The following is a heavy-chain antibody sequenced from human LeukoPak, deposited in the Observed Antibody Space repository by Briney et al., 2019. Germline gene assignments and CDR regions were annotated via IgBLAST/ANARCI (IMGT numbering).Heavy chain of an antibody. CDR1: GFTFSSYW. D-gene: IGHD2-15*01. CDR2: ISSSSSTI. V-gene: IGHV3-48*04. J-gene: IGHJ5*02. CDR3: ARALIWGYCSGGSCPFDP. Sequence: GGSLRLSCAASGFTFSSYWMSWVRQAPGKGLEWVSYISSSSSTIYYADSVKGRFTISRDNAKNSLYLQMNSLRAEDTAVYYCARALIWGYCSGGSCPFDPWGQGTLVTVSS.